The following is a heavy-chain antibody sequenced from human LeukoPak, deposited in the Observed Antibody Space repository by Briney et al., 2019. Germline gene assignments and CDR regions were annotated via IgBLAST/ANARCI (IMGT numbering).Heavy chain of an antibody. CDR3: VRGNIFGSGSYS. J-gene: IGHJ5*02. D-gene: IGHD3-10*01. Sequence: PGGSLRLSCAASGFTVSSIYMSWVCQAPGKGLEWASVIYSGGGAYYADSVKGRFTISRDNSKNTLYLQMNSLRVEDTAVYYCVRGNIFGSGSYSWGQGVLVTVSS. CDR2: IYSGGGA. V-gene: IGHV3-53*01. CDR1: GFTVSSIY.